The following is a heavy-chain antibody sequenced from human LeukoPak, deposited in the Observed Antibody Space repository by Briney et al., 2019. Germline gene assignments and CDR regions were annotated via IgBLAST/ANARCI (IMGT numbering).Heavy chain of an antibody. J-gene: IGHJ4*02. CDR3: AKPSRAYYYDSSGYLTYFDY. V-gene: IGHV3-23*01. Sequence: GGSLRLSCAASGFTFSSYAMSWVRQAPGKGLEWVSAISGHGSSTYYADSVKGRFTISRDNSKNTLYLQMNNLRAEDTAVYYCAKPSRAYYYDSSGYLTYFDYWGQGTLVTVSS. CDR2: ISGHGSST. D-gene: IGHD3-22*01. CDR1: GFTFSSYA.